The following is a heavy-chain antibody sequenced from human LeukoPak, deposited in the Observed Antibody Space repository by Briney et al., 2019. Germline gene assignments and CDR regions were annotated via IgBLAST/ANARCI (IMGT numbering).Heavy chain of an antibody. CDR2: ISSSSSYI. CDR1: GFSFSSYN. D-gene: IGHD3-10*02. Sequence: GGSLRLSCAASGFSFSSYNMNWVRQAPGKELEGVSFISSSSSYIYYVDSVKGRFTISRDNAKNSLYLQMNSLRAEDTAVYYCAELGITMIGGVWGKGTTVTISS. J-gene: IGHJ6*04. V-gene: IGHV3-21*01. CDR3: AELGITMIGGV.